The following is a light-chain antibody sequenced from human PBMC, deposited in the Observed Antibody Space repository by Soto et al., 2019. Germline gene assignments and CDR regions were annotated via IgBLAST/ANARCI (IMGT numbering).Light chain of an antibody. CDR2: DTS. CDR1: QSVSSSY. CDR3: QQYGNLPFT. J-gene: IGKJ3*01. Sequence: EMVLTQSPGTLSLSPGERATLSCRASQSVSSSYLAWYQQKAGQAPRLLIYDTSSRTTGIPNRFSGSGSGTDFTLSISRLEPEDFAVYYCQQYGNLPFTVGPGTKVDFK. V-gene: IGKV3-20*01.